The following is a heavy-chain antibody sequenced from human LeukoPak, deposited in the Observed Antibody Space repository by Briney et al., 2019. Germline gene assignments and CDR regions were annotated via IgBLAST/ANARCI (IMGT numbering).Heavy chain of an antibody. CDR3: AKGTYDSRGHFDY. CDR1: GFTFSSYA. V-gene: IGHV3-23*01. D-gene: IGHD3-22*01. J-gene: IGHJ4*02. CDR2: ISGSGTNT. Sequence: GGSLRPSCVASGFTFSSYAMTWVPQAPGKGLEWVSGISGSGTNTYYADSVKGRFTISRDNSKNTLYLQMNSLRAEDTAAYYCAKGTYDSRGHFDYWGQGTLVSVSS.